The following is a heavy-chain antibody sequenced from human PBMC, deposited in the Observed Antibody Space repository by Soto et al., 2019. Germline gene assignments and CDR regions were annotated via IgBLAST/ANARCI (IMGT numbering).Heavy chain of an antibody. CDR3: ARERRGGNSGYYLDY. CDR1: GFTFSNYA. Sequence: QVQLVESGGGVVQPGRSLRLSCAASGFTFSNYAMHWVRQAPGKGLEWVTVISSDGNNKYYADSVKGLFTISRDNSKNTLYLQVISLRAEDTAVYYCARERRGGNSGYYLDYWGQGTLVTVSS. D-gene: IGHD2-21*02. V-gene: IGHV3-30-3*01. J-gene: IGHJ4*02. CDR2: ISSDGNNK.